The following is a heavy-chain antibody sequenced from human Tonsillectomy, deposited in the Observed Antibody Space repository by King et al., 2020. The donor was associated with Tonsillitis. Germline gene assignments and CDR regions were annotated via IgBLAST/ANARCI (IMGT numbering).Heavy chain of an antibody. D-gene: IGHD2-15*01. CDR1: GFTFDDYA. V-gene: IGHV3-9*01. CDR2: ISWNSGSI. J-gene: IGHJ6*02. CDR3: AKGRGGSHYSGMDV. Sequence: VQLVESGGGLVQPGRSLRLSCAASGFTFDDYAMHWVRQAQGKGLEWVSGISWNSGSIGYADSVKGRFPISRDNAKNSLYLQMNSLGAEDTALYYCAKGRGGSHYSGMDVWGQGTTVTVSS.